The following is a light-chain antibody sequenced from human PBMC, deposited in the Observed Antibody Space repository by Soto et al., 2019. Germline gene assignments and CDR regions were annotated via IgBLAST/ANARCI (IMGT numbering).Light chain of an antibody. CDR3: QSYDDNNRGV. V-gene: IGLV2-14*01. CDR2: EVS. J-gene: IGLJ3*02. CDR1: SSDVGGYNY. Sequence: QSALTQPASVSGSPGQSITISCTGTSSDVGGYNYVSWYQQHPGKAPKLMIYEVSNRPSGVSNRFSGSKSGNTASLTISGLQAEDEADYYCQSYDDNNRGVFGGGTKLTVL.